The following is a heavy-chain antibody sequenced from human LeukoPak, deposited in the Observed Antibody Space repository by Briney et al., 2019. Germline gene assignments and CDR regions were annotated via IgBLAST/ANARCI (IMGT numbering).Heavy chain of an antibody. CDR3: ARRGSLHSPANP. Sequence: PSETLSLTCTVSGGFISSSNYYWDWIRQPPGKGLEWIGSIYYSGNTYYNPSLKGRVTISVDTSKNQFSLKLTSVTASDTALYYCARRGSLHSPANPWGQGTLVIVSS. J-gene: IGHJ5*02. CDR2: IYYSGNT. CDR1: GGFISSSNYY. V-gene: IGHV4-39*01. D-gene: IGHD4-23*01.